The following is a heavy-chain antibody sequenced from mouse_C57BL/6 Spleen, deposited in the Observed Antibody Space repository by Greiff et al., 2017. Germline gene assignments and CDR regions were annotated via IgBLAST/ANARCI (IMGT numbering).Heavy chain of an antibody. CDR1: GFTFSSYA. CDR2: ISDGGSYT. CDR3: ASYGSSPPMDY. V-gene: IGHV5-4*01. J-gene: IGHJ4*01. D-gene: IGHD1-1*01. Sequence: DVQLVESGGGLVKPGGSLKLSCAASGFTFSSYAMSWVRQTPEKRLEWVATISDGGSYTYYPHNVKGRFTISRDNAKNNLYLQMSHLKSEDTAMYYCASYGSSPPMDYWGQGTSVTVSS.